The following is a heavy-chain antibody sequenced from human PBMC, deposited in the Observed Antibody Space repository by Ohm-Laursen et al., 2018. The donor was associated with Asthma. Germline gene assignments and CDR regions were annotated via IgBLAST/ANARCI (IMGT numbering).Heavy chain of an antibody. D-gene: IGHD3-22*01. Sequence: SLRLSCTASGFTFSSYGMHWVRQAPGKGLEWVAVIWYDGSNKYYADSVKGRFTISRDNSKNTLYLQMNSLRDDDTAVYYCARGYYYDSRASYYFDYWGQGTLVTVSS. CDR2: IWYDGSNK. CDR1: GFTFSSYG. V-gene: IGHV3-33*01. CDR3: ARGYYYDSRASYYFDY. J-gene: IGHJ4*02.